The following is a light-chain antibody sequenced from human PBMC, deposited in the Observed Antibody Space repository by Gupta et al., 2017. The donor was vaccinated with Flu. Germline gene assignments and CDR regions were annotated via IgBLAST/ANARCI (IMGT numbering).Light chain of an antibody. CDR1: SNDVGGYNR. J-gene: IGLJ1*01. CDR2: DAT. CDR3: SSHAGRVTWV. V-gene: IGLV2-11*01. Sequence: QSAPTPPRSASGSPGQSVTISCTGTSNDVGGYNRDSSYEQPPGKAPKLILYDATARPSGVPDRFSGSKSGNTASLTISGLQADDEADYYCSSHAGRVTWVFGTGTTVTVL.